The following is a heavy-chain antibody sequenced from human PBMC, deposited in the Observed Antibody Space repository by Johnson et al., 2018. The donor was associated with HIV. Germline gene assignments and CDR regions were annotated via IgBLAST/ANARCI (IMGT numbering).Heavy chain of an antibody. CDR3: ARDRMRTAIGAFDI. V-gene: IGHV3-7*03. D-gene: IGHD1-1*01. J-gene: IGHJ3*02. CDR2: IKQDGSEK. Sequence: VQLVESGGGVVQPGGSLRLSCAASGFTFSSYGMHWVRQAPGKGLEWVANIKQDGSEKYYVDSVKGRFTIPRDNAKNSLYLQMNSLRAEDTAVYYCARDRMRTAIGAFDIWGPGTMVAVSS. CDR1: GFTFSSYG.